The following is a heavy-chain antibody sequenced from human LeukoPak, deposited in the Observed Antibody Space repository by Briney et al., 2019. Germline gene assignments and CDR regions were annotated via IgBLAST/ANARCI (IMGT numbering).Heavy chain of an antibody. J-gene: IGHJ4*02. Sequence: PGGSLRLSCAASGFTFSSYWMSWVRQAPGKGLEWVAFIRYDGSDKYYADSVKGRFTISRDNSKNTLYLQMNSLRAEDTAVYYCAKMGYSSGWYYFDYWGQGTLVTVSS. CDR3: AKMGYSSGWYYFDY. D-gene: IGHD6-19*01. V-gene: IGHV3-30*02. CDR1: GFTFSSYW. CDR2: IRYDGSDK.